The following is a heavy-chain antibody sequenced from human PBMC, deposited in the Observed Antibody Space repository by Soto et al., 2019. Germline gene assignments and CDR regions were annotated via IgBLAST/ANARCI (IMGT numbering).Heavy chain of an antibody. CDR3: ARDFTSSLAAARTIAFDI. D-gene: IGHD6-13*01. Sequence: SQSLSLTCAISGDSVSSNSAAWYWIRQSPSRGLEWLGRTYYRSKWYNDYAVSVKSRITINPDTSKNQFSLQLNSVTPEDTAVYYCARDFTSSLAAARTIAFDIWGQGTMVTVSS. CDR1: GDSVSSNSAA. V-gene: IGHV6-1*01. J-gene: IGHJ3*02. CDR2: TYYRSKWYN.